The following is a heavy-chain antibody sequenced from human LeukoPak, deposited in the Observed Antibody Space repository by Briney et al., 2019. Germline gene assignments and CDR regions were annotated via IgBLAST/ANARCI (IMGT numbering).Heavy chain of an antibody. Sequence: GGSLRLSCAASGVTVSSNYMSWVRQAPGKGLEWVSVIYSGGSTYYADSLKGRFTISRDNSKNTLYLQMNSLRAEDTAVYYCARSRRSGWYLGPLAIAYWGQGTLVTVSS. CDR2: IYSGGST. J-gene: IGHJ4*02. CDR3: ARSRRSGWYLGPLAIAY. CDR1: GVTVSSNY. V-gene: IGHV3-53*01. D-gene: IGHD6-19*01.